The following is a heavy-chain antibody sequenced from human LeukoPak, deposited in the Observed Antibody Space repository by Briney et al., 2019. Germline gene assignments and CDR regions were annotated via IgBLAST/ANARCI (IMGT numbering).Heavy chain of an antibody. D-gene: IGHD6-13*01. Sequence: GGSLRLSCAASGFTFSSYGMQWVRQAPGKGLEWVAVISYDGSNKYYADSVKGRFTISRDNSKNTLHLQMNSLRAEDTAMYYCAKDGTSVATAGSHFDYWGQGTLVTVSS. CDR3: AKDGTSVATAGSHFDY. CDR2: ISYDGSNK. V-gene: IGHV3-30*18. J-gene: IGHJ4*02. CDR1: GFTFSSYG.